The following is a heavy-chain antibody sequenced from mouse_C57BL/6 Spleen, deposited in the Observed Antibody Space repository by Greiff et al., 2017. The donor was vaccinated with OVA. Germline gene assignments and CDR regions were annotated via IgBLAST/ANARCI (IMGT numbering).Heavy chain of an antibody. CDR1: GYSITSGYY. D-gene: IGHD1-1*01. V-gene: IGHV3-6*01. CDR2: ISYDGSN. J-gene: IGHJ4*01. CDR3: ARGGSYYYAMDY. Sequence: ESGPGLVKPSQSLSLTCSVTGYSITSGYYWNWIRQFPGNKLEWMGYISYDGSNNYNPSLKNRISITRDTSKNQFFLKLNSVTTEDTATYYCARGGSYYYAMDYWGQGTSVTVSS.